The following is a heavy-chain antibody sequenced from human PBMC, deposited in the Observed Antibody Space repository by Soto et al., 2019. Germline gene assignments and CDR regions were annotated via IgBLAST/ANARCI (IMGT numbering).Heavy chain of an antibody. CDR1: GGSISSGGYS. Sequence: PSETLSLTCAVSGGSISSGGYSWSWIRQPPGKGLEWIGYIYHSGSTYYNPSLKSRVTISVDRSKNQFSLKLSSVTAADTAVYYSRWFDPWGQGTLVTVSS. CDR2: IYHSGST. J-gene: IGHJ5*02. CDR3: RWFDP. V-gene: IGHV4-30-2*01.